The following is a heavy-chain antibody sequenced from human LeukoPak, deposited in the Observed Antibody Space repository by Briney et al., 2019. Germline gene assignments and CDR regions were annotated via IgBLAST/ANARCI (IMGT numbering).Heavy chain of an antibody. CDR2: ISSSSSYI. V-gene: IGHV3-21*01. CDR3: ARERGDPMGRGVIIKHKYYYYMDV. CDR1: GFTFSSYS. Sequence: GGSLRLSCAASGFTFSSYSMNWVRQAPGKGLEWVSSISSSSSYIYYADSVKGRFTISRDNAKNSLYLQMNSLRAEDTAVYYCARERGDPMGRGVIIKHKYYYYMDVWGKGTTVTVSS. D-gene: IGHD3-10*01. J-gene: IGHJ6*03.